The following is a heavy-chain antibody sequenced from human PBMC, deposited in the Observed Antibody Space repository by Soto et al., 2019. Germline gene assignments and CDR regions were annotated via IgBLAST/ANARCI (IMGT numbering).Heavy chain of an antibody. J-gene: IGHJ6*02. Sequence: QVQLVQSGAEVKKPGASVKVSCKASGYTFTSYGFSWVRQAPGQGLEWMGWISTYNGNTNYAQKLQGRVTMTTDTSTSTAYMELRSLRSDDTDVYYCARSGSGAAYYYHGLDVWGQGTTVTVSS. CDR2: ISTYNGNT. CDR1: GYTFTSYG. CDR3: ARSGSGAAYYYHGLDV. V-gene: IGHV1-18*04. D-gene: IGHD6-25*01.